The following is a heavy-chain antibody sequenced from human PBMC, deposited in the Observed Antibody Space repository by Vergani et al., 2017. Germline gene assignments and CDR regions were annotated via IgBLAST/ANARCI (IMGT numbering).Heavy chain of an antibody. J-gene: IGHJ4*02. Sequence: EVQLVESGGELVQPGRPLRLSCTASGFTFGDDAISWFRQAPGKGPEWVAFIRTKSQGETTEYAASVKGRFFISRNDSKGVAYLQMNSLRTEDTAVYFCTGYRNFDIWTCSTNHFDQWGPGTQVTVSS. CDR2: IRTKSQGETT. CDR3: TGYRNFDIWTCSTNHFDQ. V-gene: IGHV3-49*03. CDR1: GFTFGDDA. D-gene: IGHD3-9*01.